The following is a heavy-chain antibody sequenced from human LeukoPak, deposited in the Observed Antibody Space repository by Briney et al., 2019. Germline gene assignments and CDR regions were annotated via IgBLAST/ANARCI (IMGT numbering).Heavy chain of an antibody. J-gene: IGHJ4*02. CDR2: ISSSSSYI. D-gene: IGHD2-2*01. CDR1: GFTFRSYS. V-gene: IGHV3-21*01. CDR3: ARGVLNPQLYGY. Sequence: GGSLRLSCAASGFTFRSYSMNWVRQAPGKGLEWVSSISSSSSYIYYADSVKGRFTISRDNAKNSVYLQMNSLRAEDTAVYYCARGVLNPQLYGYWGQGTLVTVSS.